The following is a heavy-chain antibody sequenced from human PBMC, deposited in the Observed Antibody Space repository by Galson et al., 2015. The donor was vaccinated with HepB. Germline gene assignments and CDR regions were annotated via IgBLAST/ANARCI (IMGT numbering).Heavy chain of an antibody. Sequence: SLRLSCAASGFTFSSYAMNWVRQAPGKGLEWLSSLNYNGGSTYYADSVKGRFTISRDNSKNTLYLQMNSLRAEDTAVYYCAKRDYGDYADYWGQGTLVTVSS. CDR3: AKRDYGDYADY. CDR2: LNYNGGST. J-gene: IGHJ4*02. CDR1: GFTFSSYA. V-gene: IGHV3-23*01. D-gene: IGHD4-17*01.